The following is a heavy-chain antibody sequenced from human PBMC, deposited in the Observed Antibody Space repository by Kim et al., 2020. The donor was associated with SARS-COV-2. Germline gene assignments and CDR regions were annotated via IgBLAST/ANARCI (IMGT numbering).Heavy chain of an antibody. J-gene: IGHJ4*02. Sequence: ASVKVSCKASGYTFTGYYMHWVRQAPGQGLEWMGWINPNSGGTNYAQKFQGRVTMTRDTSISTAYMELSRLRSDDTAVYYCASVPIPYSGYDLGSDYWGQGTLVTVSS. CDR2: INPNSGGT. V-gene: IGHV1-2*02. CDR3: ASVPIPYSGYDLGSDY. CDR1: GYTFTGYY. D-gene: IGHD5-12*01.